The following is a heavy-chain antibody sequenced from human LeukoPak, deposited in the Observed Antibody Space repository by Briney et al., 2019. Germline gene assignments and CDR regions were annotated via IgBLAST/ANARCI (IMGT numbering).Heavy chain of an antibody. V-gene: IGHV6-1*01. D-gene: IGHD1-26*01. J-gene: IGHJ5*02. Sequence: SQTLSLTCAISGDSVSSNSAAWNWIRQSPSRGLEWLGRTYYRSRWFYAYAVSVKSRITINPDTSKNQFSLLLNSVTPEDTAVYYCAREGEVGTTWSWFDPWGQGTLVTVSS. CDR2: TYYRSRWFY. CDR3: AREGEVGTTWSWFDP. CDR1: GDSVSSNSAA.